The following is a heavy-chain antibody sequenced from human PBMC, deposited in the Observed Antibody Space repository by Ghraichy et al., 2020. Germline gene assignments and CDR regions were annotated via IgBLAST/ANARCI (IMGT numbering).Heavy chain of an antibody. CDR2: INSDGSST. CDR3: ARRGNYYALYYFDY. D-gene: IGHD3-10*01. CDR1: GFTFSSYW. Sequence: GKSLNISCAASGFTFSSYWMHWVRQAPGKGLVWVSRINSDGSSTSYADSVKGRFTISRDNAKNTLYLQMNSLRAEDTAVYYCARRGNYYALYYFDYWGQGTLVTVSS. V-gene: IGHV3-74*01. J-gene: IGHJ4*02.